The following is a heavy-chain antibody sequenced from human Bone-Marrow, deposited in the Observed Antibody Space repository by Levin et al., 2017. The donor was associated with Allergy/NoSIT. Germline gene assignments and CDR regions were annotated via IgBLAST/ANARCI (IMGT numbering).Heavy chain of an antibody. V-gene: IGHV3-33*01. Sequence: SCAASGFTFNNFGMHWVRQAPGRGLEWVAFIWYDGSNKFYGDSVKGRSTISRDNSRNTLYLQMDSLRVEDSAVYYCARARQAQSVDVYDLRYGDHLGYWGQGTLVTVSS. CDR3: ARARQAQSVDVYDLRYGDHLGY. J-gene: IGHJ4*02. D-gene: IGHD4-17*01. CDR2: IWYDGSNK. CDR1: GFTFNNFG.